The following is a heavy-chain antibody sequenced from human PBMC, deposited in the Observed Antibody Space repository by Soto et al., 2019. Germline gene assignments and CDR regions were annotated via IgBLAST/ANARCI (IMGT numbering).Heavy chain of an antibody. D-gene: IGHD4-17*01. V-gene: IGHV4-61*01. CDR3: ARTTAVPNTLRSRYFFDY. CDR2: VYYSGTT. Sequence: SETLSLTCSVSGGPVSDKTYYWSWIRQPPGKRLEWIGYVYYSGTTNYNPSLKSRVTISVDLSKNRFSLRLSSVTTADTALYYCARTTAVPNTLRSRYFFDYWGQGTLVTVSS. CDR1: GGPVSDKTYY. J-gene: IGHJ4*02.